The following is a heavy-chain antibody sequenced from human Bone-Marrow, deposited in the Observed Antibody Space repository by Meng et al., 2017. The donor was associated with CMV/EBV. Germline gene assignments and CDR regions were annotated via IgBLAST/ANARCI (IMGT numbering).Heavy chain of an antibody. Sequence: GGSLRLSCAASGFTFSSYAMHWVRQAPGKGLEWVAVISYDGSNKYYADSVKGRFTISRDNSKNTLYLQMNSLRAEDTAVYYCARSRYSSSPWVYYYYGMDVCGQGTTVTVSS. CDR3: ARSRYSSSPWVYYYYGMDV. V-gene: IGHV3-30*04. CDR1: GFTFSSYA. J-gene: IGHJ6*02. CDR2: ISYDGSNK. D-gene: IGHD6-6*01.